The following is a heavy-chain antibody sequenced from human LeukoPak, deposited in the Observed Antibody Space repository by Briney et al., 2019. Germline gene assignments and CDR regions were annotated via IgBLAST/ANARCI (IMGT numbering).Heavy chain of an antibody. D-gene: IGHD3-22*01. V-gene: IGHV1-18*01. J-gene: IGHJ5*02. CDR1: GYIFTSYG. Sequence: ASVKVSCKASGYIFTSYGISWVRQAPGQGLEWMGWISVYSGNTNYAQRLQGRVTMTTDTSTTTAYMELRSLRSDDTSVYYCARDINGYYYDSHGYYPTDLWGQGTQVTVSS. CDR2: ISVYSGNT. CDR3: ARDINGYYYDSHGYYPTDL.